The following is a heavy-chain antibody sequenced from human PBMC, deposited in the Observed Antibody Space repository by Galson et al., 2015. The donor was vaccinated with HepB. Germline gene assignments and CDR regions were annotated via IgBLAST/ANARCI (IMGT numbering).Heavy chain of an antibody. D-gene: IGHD4-17*01. CDR2: ISYDGSNK. CDR3: AKGERGLRGGFDY. Sequence: SLRLSCAASGFTFSSYGMHWVRQAPGKGLEWVAVISYDGSNKYYADSVKGRFTISRDNSKNTLYLQMNSLRAEDTAVYYCAKGERGLRGGFDYWGQGTLVTVSS. CDR1: GFTFSSYG. V-gene: IGHV3-30*18. J-gene: IGHJ4*02.